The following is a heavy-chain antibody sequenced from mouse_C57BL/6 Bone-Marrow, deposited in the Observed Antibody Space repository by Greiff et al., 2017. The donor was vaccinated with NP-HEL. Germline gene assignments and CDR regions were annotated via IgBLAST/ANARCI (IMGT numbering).Heavy chain of an antibody. CDR2: IWWDDDK. Sequence: ESGPGILQPSQTLSLTCSFSGFSLSTFGMGVGWVRQPPGKGLEWLAHIWWDDDKYYNPALKSRLTLSKDTSKNQVFLKIANVDTADTATYYCAPYYSIYWYFDVWGTGTTVTVSS. D-gene: IGHD2-5*01. CDR3: APYYSIYWYFDV. V-gene: IGHV8-8*01. J-gene: IGHJ1*03. CDR1: GFSLSTFGMG.